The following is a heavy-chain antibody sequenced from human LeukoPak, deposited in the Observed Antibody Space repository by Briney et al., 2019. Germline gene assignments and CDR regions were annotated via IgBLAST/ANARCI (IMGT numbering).Heavy chain of an antibody. CDR1: GLTHSSYD. D-gene: IGHD1-14*01. J-gene: IGHJ6*02. CDR3: AKVRSGTNYNSGVDV. V-gene: IGHV3-23*01. Sequence: GGSLRLSCAASGLTHSSYDMRWVRQAPGKGLEWVSSISGSGGSTYYADSVKGRFTISRDNSKNTLYLQMNSLRAEDTAVYYCAKVRSGTNYNSGVDVWGQGTTVTVSS. CDR2: ISGSGGST.